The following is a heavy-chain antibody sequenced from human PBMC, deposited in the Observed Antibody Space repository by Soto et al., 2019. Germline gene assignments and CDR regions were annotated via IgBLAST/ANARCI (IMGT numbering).Heavy chain of an antibody. Sequence: GGSLRLSCAASGFTFDDYAMHWVRQAPGKGLEWVSGINWNSESIGYADSVKGRFTISRDNAKSSLYLQMNSLRAEDTAVYYCAREYGDYWGQGTLVTVSS. CDR2: INWNSESI. CDR1: GFTFDDYA. V-gene: IGHV3-9*01. CDR3: AREYGDY. J-gene: IGHJ4*02. D-gene: IGHD2-8*01.